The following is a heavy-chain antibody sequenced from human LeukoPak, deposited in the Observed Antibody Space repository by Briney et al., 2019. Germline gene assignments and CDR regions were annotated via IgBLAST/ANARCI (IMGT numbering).Heavy chain of an antibody. J-gene: IGHJ4*02. D-gene: IGHD6-19*01. V-gene: IGHV3-23*01. Sequence: PGGSLRLPCAASGFTFSSYAMSWVRHAPGKGLEWVSAISGSGGSTYYADSVKGRFTISRDNSKNTLYLQMNSLRAEDTAVYYCAKDRSSGWLFDDWGQGTLVTVSS. CDR1: GFTFSSYA. CDR3: AKDRSSGWLFDD. CDR2: ISGSGGST.